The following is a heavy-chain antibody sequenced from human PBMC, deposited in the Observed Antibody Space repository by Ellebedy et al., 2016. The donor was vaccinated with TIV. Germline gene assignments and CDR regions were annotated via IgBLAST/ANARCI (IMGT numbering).Heavy chain of an antibody. J-gene: IGHJ5*02. Sequence: SLKISCAASGFTFRSYEMFWVRQAPGKGLECVSYITSSGSTVDYADSVKGRFTISRDNARMSLFLQMNSLRAEDTAVYYCASRAYGGNVRSWGQGTLVTVSS. D-gene: IGHD4-23*01. CDR1: GFTFRSYE. CDR3: ASRAYGGNVRS. V-gene: IGHV3-48*03. CDR2: ITSSGSTV.